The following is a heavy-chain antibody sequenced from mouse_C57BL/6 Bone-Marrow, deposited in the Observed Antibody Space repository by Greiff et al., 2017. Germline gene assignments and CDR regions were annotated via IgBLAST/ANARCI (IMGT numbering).Heavy chain of an antibody. CDR1: GYNITDDY. CDR3: APPTVGGNWYCGV. D-gene: IGHD1-1*01. Sequence: EVQLQQPGAELVRPGASVKLSCKASGYNITDDYMHWVKQRPEQGLEWIGWIDPENGDTEYASKFKGKATITADTSSSTAYLQLSSLTSEDYAVYYCAPPTVGGNWYCGVWGTGTTVTVSS. J-gene: IGHJ1*03. V-gene: IGHV14-4*01. CDR2: IDPENGDT.